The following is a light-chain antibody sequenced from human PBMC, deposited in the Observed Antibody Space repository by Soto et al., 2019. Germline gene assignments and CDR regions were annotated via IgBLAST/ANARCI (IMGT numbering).Light chain of an antibody. CDR3: QQYNTWPFT. Sequence: EIVVTRSAGTVCGSRGARATLSCRAGQGVTTNFAWYQQKSGQSPRLLIYDVSIRATGVPARFSGTGSETDFTLPICGLQSEDSAVYFCQQYNTWPFTFGQGTRLEI. J-gene: IGKJ5*01. CDR1: QGVTTN. CDR2: DVS. V-gene: IGKV3-15*01.